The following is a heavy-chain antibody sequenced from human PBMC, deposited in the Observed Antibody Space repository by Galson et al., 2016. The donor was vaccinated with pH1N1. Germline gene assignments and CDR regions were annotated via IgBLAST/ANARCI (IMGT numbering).Heavy chain of an antibody. J-gene: IGHJ4*02. CDR2: VYWDDDK. CDR1: GFSITNRGEA. V-gene: IGHV2-5*02. D-gene: IGHD3-22*01. CDR3: AHLHYYDTSGFYRYFDY. Sequence: PALVKPTQTLTLTCIFSGFSITNRGEAVGWIRQPPGKALEWLALVYWDDDKFYSRSLQSRLTITKDTSKNQVVLRMTNMDPVDTGTYYCAHLHYYDTSGFYRYFDYWGQGILVTVSS.